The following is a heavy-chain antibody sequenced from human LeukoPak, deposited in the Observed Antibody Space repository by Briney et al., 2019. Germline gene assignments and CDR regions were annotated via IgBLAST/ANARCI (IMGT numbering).Heavy chain of an antibody. CDR3: ARDRFYIPDV. CDR1: GFSFSTSW. D-gene: IGHD3-10*01. Sequence: GGSLRLSCAASGFSFSTSWMHWVRQVPGKGLVWVSLINSDASSTTYADSVKGRFTISRDNAKNTVYLKMNSLRPEDTAVYYCARDRFYIPDVWGKGTTVTVSS. J-gene: IGHJ6*04. CDR2: INSDASST. V-gene: IGHV3-74*03.